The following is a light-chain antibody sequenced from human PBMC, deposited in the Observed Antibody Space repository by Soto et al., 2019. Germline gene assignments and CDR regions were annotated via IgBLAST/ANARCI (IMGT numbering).Light chain of an antibody. CDR1: RSISRN. Sequence: EMVLTQSPATLSGSPGERVTLSCRASRSISRNLAWYQQKAGQALRLLIYGASTRATGIPDRFSGRGSGTEFTLTINGLQSEDFATYYCQPHNNWPVVTFGGRTRVEIK. CDR3: QPHNNWPVVT. CDR2: GAS. J-gene: IGKJ4*01. V-gene: IGKV3-15*01.